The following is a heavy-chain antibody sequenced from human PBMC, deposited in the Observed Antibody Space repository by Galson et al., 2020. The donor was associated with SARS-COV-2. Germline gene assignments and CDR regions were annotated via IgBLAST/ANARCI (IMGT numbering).Heavy chain of an antibody. D-gene: IGHD3-16*01. CDR1: GGSISSSSYY. Sequence: SETLSLTCTVSGGSISSSSYYWGWIRQPPGKGLEWIGSIYYSGSTYYNPSLKSRVTISVDTSKNQFSLKLSSVTAADTAVYYCARDLGFWGSSYYFDYWGQGTLVTVSS. CDR2: IYYSGST. CDR3: ARDLGFWGSSYYFDY. V-gene: IGHV4-39*02. J-gene: IGHJ4*02.